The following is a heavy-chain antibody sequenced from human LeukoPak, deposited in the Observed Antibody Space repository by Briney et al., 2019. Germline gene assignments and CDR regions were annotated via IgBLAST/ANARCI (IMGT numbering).Heavy chain of an antibody. V-gene: IGHV1-18*01. D-gene: IGHD4-11*01. CDR1: GYTFTSYG. CDR2: ISAYNGNT. CDR3: AREGRGDYSLT. J-gene: IGHJ5*02. Sequence: GASVKVSCKASGYTFTSYGISWVRQAPGQGLEWMGWISAYNGNTNYAQKFQGRVTITTDESTSTAYMELSSLRSEDTAVYYCAREGRGDYSLTWGQGTLVTVSS.